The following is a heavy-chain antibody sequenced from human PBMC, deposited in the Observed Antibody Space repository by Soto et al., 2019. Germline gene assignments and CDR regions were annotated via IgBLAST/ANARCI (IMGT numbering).Heavy chain of an antibody. J-gene: IGHJ4*02. CDR3: ARTYDFWSGRENYFDY. V-gene: IGHV4-59*01. Sequence: SETLSLTCTVSGGSISSYYWSWIRQPPGKGLEWIGYIYYSGSTNYNPSLKSRVTISVDTSKNQFSLKLSSVTAADTAVYYCARTYDFWSGRENYFDYWGQGTLVTVSS. CDR2: IYYSGST. D-gene: IGHD3-3*01. CDR1: GGSISSYY.